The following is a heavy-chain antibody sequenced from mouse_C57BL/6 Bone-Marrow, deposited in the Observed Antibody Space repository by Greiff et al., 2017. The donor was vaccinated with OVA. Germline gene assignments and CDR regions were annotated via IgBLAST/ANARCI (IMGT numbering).Heavy chain of an antibody. CDR2: ISGGGGNT. J-gene: IGHJ3*01. CDR3: ARQDYCGSSPLAY. CDR1: GFTFSSYT. D-gene: IGHD1-1*01. Sequence: EVQVVESGGGLVKPGGSLKLSCAASGFTFSSYTMSWVRQTPEKRLEWVATISGGGGNTYYPASVKGRFTISRDNATNTLYLQMSSLRSEDTAWYYCARQDYCGSSPLAYWGQGTLVTVSA. V-gene: IGHV5-9*01.